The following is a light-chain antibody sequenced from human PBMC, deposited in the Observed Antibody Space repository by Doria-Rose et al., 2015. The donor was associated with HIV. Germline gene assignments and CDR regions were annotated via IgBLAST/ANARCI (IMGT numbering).Light chain of an antibody. CDR2: WAS. J-gene: IGKJ3*01. CDR3: QQYYDTPS. V-gene: IGKV4-1*01. Sequence: DIRGTQSPESLGMSLGERATLNCKSNQSLLYTSKNYLAWYQQKPGQPPNLLIYWASTWQSGVPARFSGSESGTDFTLTISSLDAEDVAVYYCQQYYDTPSLGPGTTVDTK. CDR1: QSLLYTSKNY.